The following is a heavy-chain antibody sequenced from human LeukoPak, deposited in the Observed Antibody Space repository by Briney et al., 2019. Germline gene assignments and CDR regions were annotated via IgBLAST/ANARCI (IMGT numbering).Heavy chain of an antibody. CDR1: GYSFTSYW. CDR2: IYPSDSDT. Sequence: GESLKISCKGSGYSFTSYWIGRVRQMPGKGLEWMGIIYPSDSDTRYSPSFQGQVTISADKSISTAYLQWSSLKASDTAMYYCARHGLRRSGPFDYWGQGTLVTVSS. V-gene: IGHV5-51*01. CDR3: ARHGLRRSGPFDY. J-gene: IGHJ4*02. D-gene: IGHD6-19*01.